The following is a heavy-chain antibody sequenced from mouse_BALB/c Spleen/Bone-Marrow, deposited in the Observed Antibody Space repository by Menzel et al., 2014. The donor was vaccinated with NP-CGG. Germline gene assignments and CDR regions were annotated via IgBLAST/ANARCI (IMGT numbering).Heavy chain of an antibody. Sequence: EVQRVESGPGLVKPSQSLSLTCTVTGYSITSDYAWNWIRQFPGNKLEWMGYISYSCSTSYNPSLKSRISITRDTSKNQFFLQLNSVTTEDTAAYYCARDGYRYDGFAYWGQGTLVTVSA. D-gene: IGHD2-14*01. CDR2: ISYSCST. CDR1: GYSITSDYA. J-gene: IGHJ3*01. CDR3: ARDGYRYDGFAY. V-gene: IGHV3-2*02.